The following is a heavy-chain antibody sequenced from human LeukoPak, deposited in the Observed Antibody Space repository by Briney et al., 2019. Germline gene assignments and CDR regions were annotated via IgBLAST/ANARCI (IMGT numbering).Heavy chain of an antibody. J-gene: IGHJ4*02. Sequence: QSGGSLRLSCVVSGFSLSNYGMAWVRQAPGKGLDWVSYIGERGGSTTYADSVKGRFTITRDTSFNTLYLQMNNLRAEDTAVYFYAKRGVVIRGILVIGYHQEAYHYDFWGQGVLVTVSS. CDR2: IGERGGST. V-gene: IGHV3-23*01. CDR1: GFSLSNYG. D-gene: IGHD3-10*01. CDR3: AKRGVVIRGILVIGYHQEAYHYDF.